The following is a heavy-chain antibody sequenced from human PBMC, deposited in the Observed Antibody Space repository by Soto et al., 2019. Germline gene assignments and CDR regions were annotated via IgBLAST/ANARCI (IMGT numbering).Heavy chain of an antibody. J-gene: IGHJ6*02. CDR2: ISGSGGST. CDR1: GFTFSSYA. CDR3: PPLPREAAGKPYPDYYSYGMDV. D-gene: IGHD6-13*01. V-gene: IGHV3-23*01. Sequence: PGGSLRLSCAASGFTFSSYAMSWVRQAPGKGLEWVSSISGSGGSTYYADSVKGRFTISRDNSKNTLYLQMNSLRAEDTAVYYCPPLPREAAGKPYPDYYSYGMDVWGQGNKVTVSS.